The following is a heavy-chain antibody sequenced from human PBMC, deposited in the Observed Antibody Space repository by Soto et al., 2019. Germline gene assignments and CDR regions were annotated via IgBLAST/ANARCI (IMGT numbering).Heavy chain of an antibody. J-gene: IGHJ3*01. V-gene: IGHV4-59*01. Sequence: PSETLSLTCTVSGGSISSYYWSWIRQPPGKGLEWIGYIYYSGSTNYNPSLKSRVTISVDTSKNQFSLKLSSVTAADTPVYYCAIRYGSAFDFWGQGTMVTVSS. D-gene: IGHD3-10*01. CDR2: IYYSGST. CDR3: AIRYGSAFDF. CDR1: GGSISSYY.